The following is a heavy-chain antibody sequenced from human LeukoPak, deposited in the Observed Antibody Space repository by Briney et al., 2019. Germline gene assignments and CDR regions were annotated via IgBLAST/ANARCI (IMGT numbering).Heavy chain of an antibody. Sequence: SETLSLTCAVYGGSFSGYYWSWIRQPPGKGLEWIGEINHSGSTNYNASLKSRVTTSLDTTKNQFSLELSSVTAADTAVYYCATRGKFRDYWGQGTLVTVSS. CDR3: ATRGKFRDY. CDR2: INHSGST. CDR1: GGSFSGYY. D-gene: IGHD3-10*01. J-gene: IGHJ4*02. V-gene: IGHV4-34*01.